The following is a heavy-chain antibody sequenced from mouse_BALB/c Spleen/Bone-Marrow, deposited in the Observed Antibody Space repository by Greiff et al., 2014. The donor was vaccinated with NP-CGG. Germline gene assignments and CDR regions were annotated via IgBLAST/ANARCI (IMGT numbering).Heavy chain of an antibody. V-gene: IGHV1S81*02. CDR2: INPSNGRT. CDR3: AGPFDY. Sequence: QVQLQQSGAELVKPGASVKLSCKASGYTFTSYWMHWVKQRPGRGLEWIGEINPSNGRTNYNEKFKSKATLTVDKSSSTAYMQLSSLTSEDSAVYYCAGPFDYWGQGTTLTVSS. CDR1: GYTFTSYW. J-gene: IGHJ2*01.